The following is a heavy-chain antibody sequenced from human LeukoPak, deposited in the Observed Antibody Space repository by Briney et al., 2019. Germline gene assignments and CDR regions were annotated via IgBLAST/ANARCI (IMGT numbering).Heavy chain of an antibody. Sequence: PSETLSLTCAVYGGSFSGYYWSWIRQPPGKGLEWIGEINHSGSTNYNPSLKSRVTISVDTSKNQFSLKLSSVTAAVTAVYYCAIMTTVTKPNEYFQHWGQGTLVTVSS. V-gene: IGHV4-34*01. J-gene: IGHJ1*01. CDR2: INHSGST. CDR3: AIMTTVTKPNEYFQH. D-gene: IGHD4-17*01. CDR1: GGSFSGYY.